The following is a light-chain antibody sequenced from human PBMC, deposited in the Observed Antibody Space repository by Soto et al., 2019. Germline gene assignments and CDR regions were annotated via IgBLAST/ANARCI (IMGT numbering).Light chain of an antibody. J-gene: IGKJ1*01. CDR3: QQYGSSPPT. V-gene: IGKV3-20*01. CDR1: QSVSSSY. CDR2: AAS. Sequence: EIVVTQSPGTLSLSPGERATLACRASQSVSSSYLAWYQQKPGQAPRLLIYAASNRATGIPDRFSGSGSGTEFSLTISSLEPEDFAVYHCQQYGSSPPTFGQGTKVEVK.